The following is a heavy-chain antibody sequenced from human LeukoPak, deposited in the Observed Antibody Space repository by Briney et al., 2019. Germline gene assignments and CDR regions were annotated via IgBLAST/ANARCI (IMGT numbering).Heavy chain of an antibody. CDR3: ARSHLYYYDSSSSTAFDY. V-gene: IGHV4-38-2*02. D-gene: IGHD3-22*01. CDR1: GYSFSSAYY. J-gene: IGHJ4*02. CDR2: IHPSGST. Sequence: PSETLSLTCTVSGYSFSSAYYWGWIRQPPGKGLEWIGSIHPSGSTYYNLSLKSRVTISVDTSKNQFSLKLSSVTAADTAVYYCARSHLYYYDSSSSTAFDYWGQGTLVTVSS.